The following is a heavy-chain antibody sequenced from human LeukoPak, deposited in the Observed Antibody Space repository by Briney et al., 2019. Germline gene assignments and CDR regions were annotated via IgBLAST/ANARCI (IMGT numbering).Heavy chain of an antibody. V-gene: IGHV1-2*02. CDR1: GYTFTGYY. D-gene: IGHD4-17*01. J-gene: IGHJ4*02. CDR2: INPNSGGT. Sequence: ASVKVSCKASGYTFTGYYMHWVRQAPGQGLEWMGWINPNSGGTNYAQKFQGRVTMTRDTSISTAYMELSRLRSDDTAVYYCARDRDLYGDYLDYWGQGTLVTVSS. CDR3: ARDRDLYGDYLDY.